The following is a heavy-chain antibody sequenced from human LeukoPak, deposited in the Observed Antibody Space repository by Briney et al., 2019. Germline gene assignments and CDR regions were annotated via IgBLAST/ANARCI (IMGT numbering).Heavy chain of an antibody. V-gene: IGHV4-61*02. CDR3: ARSDIVVVPAAIPPHYYYYGMDV. D-gene: IGHD2-2*01. CDR1: GGSISSGSYY. CDR2: IYTSGST. J-gene: IGHJ6*02. Sequence: SETLSLTCTVSGGSISSGSYYWSWIRQPAGKGLEWIGRIYTSGSTNYNPSLKGRVTISVDTSKNQFSLKLSSVTAADTAVYYCARSDIVVVPAAIPPHYYYYGMDVWGQGTTVTVSS.